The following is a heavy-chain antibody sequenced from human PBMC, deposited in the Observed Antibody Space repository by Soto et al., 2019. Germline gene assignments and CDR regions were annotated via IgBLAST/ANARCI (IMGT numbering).Heavy chain of an antibody. CDR1: GYTFTSYG. CDR2: ISAYNGNT. CDR3: ARAYYYDSSGYYYLSDAFDI. J-gene: IGHJ3*02. D-gene: IGHD3-22*01. V-gene: IGHV1-18*04. Sequence: QVQLVQSGAEVKKPGASVKVSCKASGYTFTSYGISWVRQAPGQGLEWMGWISAYNGNTNYAQKLQGRVTMTTDTYTSTAYMELSSQRSDDTAVYYCARAYYYDSSGYYYLSDAFDIWGQGTMVTVSS.